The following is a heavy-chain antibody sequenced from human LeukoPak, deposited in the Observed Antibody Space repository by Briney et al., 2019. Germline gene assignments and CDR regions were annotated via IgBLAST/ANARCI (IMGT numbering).Heavy chain of an antibody. CDR1: GHTFTSYD. CDR2: MNPNSGNT. V-gene: IGHV1-8*03. J-gene: IGHJ6*03. Sequence: ASVKVSCKASGHTFTSYDINWVRQATGQGLEWMEWMNPNSGNTGYAQKFQGRVTITRNTYISTAYMELSSLRSEDTAVYYCARGPIVRQVPAAYDYYYCYMDVWGKGTTVTVSS. CDR3: ARGPIVRQVPAAYDYYYCYMDV. D-gene: IGHD2-2*01.